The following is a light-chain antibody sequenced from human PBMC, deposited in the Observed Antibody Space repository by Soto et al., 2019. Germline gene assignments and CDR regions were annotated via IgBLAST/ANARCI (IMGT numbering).Light chain of an antibody. V-gene: IGLV1-44*01. CDR2: SNN. J-gene: IGLJ2*01. CDR1: SSNIGSNT. CDR3: AAWDDSLNGVV. Sequence: QSVLTQPPSASGTPGQRVTISCSGSSSNIGSNTVNWYQQLPGTAPKLLIYSNNQRPSGVPDRFSVSKSGTSASLAISVLQSEDEADYYCAAWDDSLNGVVFGGGTKLTVL.